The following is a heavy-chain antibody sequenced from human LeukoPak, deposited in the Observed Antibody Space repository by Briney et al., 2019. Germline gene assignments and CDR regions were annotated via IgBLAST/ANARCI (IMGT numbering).Heavy chain of an antibody. CDR1: GFTFSSYD. D-gene: IGHD3-10*01. Sequence: GGSLRLSCAASGFTFSSYDMHWVRQATGKGLEWVSAIGTAGDTYYPGSVKGRFTISRENAKNSLYLQMNSLRAGDTAVYYCARGRTYYYGSGSYYADAFDIWGQGTMVTVS. CDR3: ARGRTYYYGSGSYYADAFDI. CDR2: IGTAGDT. J-gene: IGHJ3*02. V-gene: IGHV3-13*01.